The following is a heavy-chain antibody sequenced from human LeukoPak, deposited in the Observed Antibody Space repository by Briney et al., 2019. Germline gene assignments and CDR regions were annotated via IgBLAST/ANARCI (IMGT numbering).Heavy chain of an antibody. J-gene: IGHJ4*02. CDR1: GFTFSSYG. CDR3: AKDLYGSWSYGIDY. V-gene: IGHV3-30*18. D-gene: IGHD3-10*01. Sequence: GGSLRLSCAASGFTFSSYGMHWVRQAPGKGLEWVAVISYDGSNKYYADSVKGRFTISRDNSKNTLYLQMNSPRAEDTAVYYCAKDLYGSWSYGIDYWGQGTLVTVSS. CDR2: ISYDGSNK.